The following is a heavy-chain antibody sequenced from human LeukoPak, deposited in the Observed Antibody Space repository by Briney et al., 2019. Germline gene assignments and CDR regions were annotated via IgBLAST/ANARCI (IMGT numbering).Heavy chain of an antibody. V-gene: IGHV1-69*01. CDR2: IIPIFGTA. CDR1: GGTFSSYA. CDR3: ARPNYDFWSGYRGLMDF. Sequence: GSSVKVSCKASGGTFSSYAISWVRQAPGQGLEWMGGIIPIFGTANYAQKFQGRVTITADESTSTAYMELSSLRSEDTAVYYCARPNYDFWSGYRGLMDFWGKGTTVTVSS. D-gene: IGHD3-3*01. J-gene: IGHJ6*03.